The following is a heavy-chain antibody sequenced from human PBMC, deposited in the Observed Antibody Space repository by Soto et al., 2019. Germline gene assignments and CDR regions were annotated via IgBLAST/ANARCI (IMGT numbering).Heavy chain of an antibody. D-gene: IGHD3-10*01. CDR3: AKVHGSGSYNNFPDY. V-gene: IGHV3-23*01. CDR1: GFPFSSYA. CDR2: ISGSGGST. Sequence: EVQLLESGGGLVQPGGSLGLSCAASGFPFSSYAMTWVRQAPGKGLAWVSLISGSGGSTYYADSVKGRFTISRDNSRETLYLQMNSLRAEDTAVYYCAKVHGSGSYNNFPDYWGQGTLVTVSS. J-gene: IGHJ4*02.